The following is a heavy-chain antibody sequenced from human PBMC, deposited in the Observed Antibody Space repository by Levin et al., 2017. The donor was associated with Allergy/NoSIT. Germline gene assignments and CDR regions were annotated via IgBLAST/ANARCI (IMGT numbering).Heavy chain of an antibody. J-gene: IGHJ4*02. CDR3: AKDVVFGTSSWALDY. Sequence: LSLTCAASGFRFRSFGMHWVRQAPGKGLEWVAVISYDGNDKYYADSVKGRFTISRDNPKNTLYLQMDSLRTEDTAVYYCAKDVVFGTSSWALDYWGQGTLVTVPS. CDR1: GFRFRSFG. D-gene: IGHD6-13*01. V-gene: IGHV3-30*18. CDR2: ISYDGNDK.